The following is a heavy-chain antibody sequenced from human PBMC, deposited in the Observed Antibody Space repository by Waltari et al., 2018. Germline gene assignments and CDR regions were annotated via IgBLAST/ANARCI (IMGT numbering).Heavy chain of an antibody. CDR3: ARQPLHSYGIRHFDY. CDR1: GTSFTRSC. Sequence: EVQLVQSGAAVKTPGESLKISCEGSGTSFTRSCIGWVRQMPGKGLEWMGVIFPGDSNTKYSPSFRGQVTISADNSITTAYLQWSSLKASDTAIYFCARQPLHSYGIRHFDYWGQGTPVTVS. J-gene: IGHJ4*02. D-gene: IGHD5-18*01. V-gene: IGHV5-51*01. CDR2: IFPGDSNT.